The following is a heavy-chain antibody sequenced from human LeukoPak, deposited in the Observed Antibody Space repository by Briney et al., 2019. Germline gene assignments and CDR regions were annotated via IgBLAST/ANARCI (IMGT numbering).Heavy chain of an antibody. Sequence: PGGSLRLSCAASGFTFSSYEINWVRQAPGKGLEWVSYISSSGSIIYYADSVKGRFTISRDNAKNSLYLQMNSLRAEDTAVYYCSRYIVGPTTEDDYWGQGTLVTVSS. CDR3: SRYIVGPTTEDDY. J-gene: IGHJ4*02. V-gene: IGHV3-48*03. CDR2: ISSSGSII. CDR1: GFTFSSYE. D-gene: IGHD1-26*01.